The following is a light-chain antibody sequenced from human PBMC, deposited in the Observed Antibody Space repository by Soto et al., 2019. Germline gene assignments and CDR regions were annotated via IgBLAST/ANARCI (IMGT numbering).Light chain of an antibody. CDR2: DTS. J-gene: IGKJ4*01. V-gene: IGKV3-20*01. CDR3: QQVNVYPST. Sequence: EIVLTQSPGTLSLSPGERATLSCRASQSVRDSYLAWYQQKPGQAPSLLIYDTSTRATGIPDRFIGSGSGTDFALTISRVEPEDFATYYCQQVNVYPSTFGGGTKVEIK. CDR1: QSVRDSY.